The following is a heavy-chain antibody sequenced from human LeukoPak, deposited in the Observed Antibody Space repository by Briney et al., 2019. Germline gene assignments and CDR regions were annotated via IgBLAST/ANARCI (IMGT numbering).Heavy chain of an antibody. J-gene: IGHJ4*02. Sequence: GGSLRLSCAASGFTFSSYWMSWVRQAPGKGLEWVANIKQDGSEKYYVDSVKGRFTISRDNAKNSLYLQMNSLRAEDTAVYYCARELTYYDILTGYYTSPFDYWGQGTLVTVSS. CDR3: ARELTYYDILTGYYTSPFDY. D-gene: IGHD3-9*01. CDR2: IKQDGSEK. CDR1: GFTFSSYW. V-gene: IGHV3-7*01.